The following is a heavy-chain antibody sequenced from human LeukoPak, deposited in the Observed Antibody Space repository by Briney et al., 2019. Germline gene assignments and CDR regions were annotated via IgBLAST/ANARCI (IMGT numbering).Heavy chain of an antibody. D-gene: IGHD3-22*01. V-gene: IGHV4-4*07. CDR1: GDSISSYY. CDR3: AKYYYDSSGYYFLAFDI. CDR2: IYPSGST. Sequence: SETLSLTCTASGDSISSYYWSWIRQPAGKGLECIGSIYPSGSTNCNPSLKSRVTMSLDTSKNQFSLKMSSATAADTAVYYCAKYYYDSSGYYFLAFDIWGQGTMVTVSS. J-gene: IGHJ3*02.